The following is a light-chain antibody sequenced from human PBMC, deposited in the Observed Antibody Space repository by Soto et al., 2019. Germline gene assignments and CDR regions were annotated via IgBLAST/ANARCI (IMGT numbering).Light chain of an antibody. Sequence: QSALTQPASVSGSPGQSITISCTGTSSDFGGYKFVSWYQHHPGKAPKLMIYEVNNRPSGVSDRFSGSKSGNTASLTISGLQPEDEADYYCLSYTSANTRVFGGGTKLTVL. J-gene: IGLJ3*02. V-gene: IGLV2-14*01. CDR1: SSDFGGYKF. CDR2: EVN. CDR3: LSYTSANTRV.